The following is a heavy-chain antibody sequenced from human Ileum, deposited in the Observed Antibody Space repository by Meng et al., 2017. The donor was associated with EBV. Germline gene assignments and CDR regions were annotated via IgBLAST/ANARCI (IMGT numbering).Heavy chain of an antibody. V-gene: IGHV4-4*02. J-gene: IGHJ4*02. CDR2: IFHIGST. CDR3: AKVSLTGTFYDH. Sequence: QVQRHESGPRLVKPSGTRSPPCAVSGGSVISNNWWRWSRQPPGKGLEWIGEIFHIGSTNNSPSLKSRVTISVDNSKNQFSLSLTSVTAADTAIYYCAKVSLTGTFYDHWGQGILVTVSS. D-gene: IGHD3-9*01. CDR1: GGSVISNNW.